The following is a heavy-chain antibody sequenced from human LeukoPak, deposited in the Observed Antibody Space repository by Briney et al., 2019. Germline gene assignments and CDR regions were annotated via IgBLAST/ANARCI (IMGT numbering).Heavy chain of an antibody. CDR2: IYSGGST. J-gene: IGHJ6*02. CDR3: ARDVPMVRGAQDYYGMDV. V-gene: IGHV3-53*01. Sequence: PGGSLRLSCAASGFTFSSYAMSWVRQAPGKGLEWVSVIYSGGSTYYVDSVKGRFTISRDNSKNTLYLQMNSLRAEDTAVYFCARDVPMVRGAQDYYGMDVWAKGPRSPSP. D-gene: IGHD3-10*01. CDR1: GFTFSSYA.